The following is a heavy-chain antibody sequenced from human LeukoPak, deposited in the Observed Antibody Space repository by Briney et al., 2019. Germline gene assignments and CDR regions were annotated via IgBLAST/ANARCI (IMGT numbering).Heavy chain of an antibody. CDR3: AKVRGVEGYYDSSVYYYNDY. CDR1: GFTFSSYA. J-gene: IGHJ4*02. V-gene: IGHV3-23*01. Sequence: QTGGSLRLSCAASGFTFSSYAMSWVRQAPGKGLEWVSGISGNGGSTYYADSVKGRFTISRDNSKNTLYLQMNSLRAEDTAVYYCAKVRGVEGYYDSSVYYYNDYWGQGTLVTVSS. D-gene: IGHD3-22*01. CDR2: ISGNGGST.